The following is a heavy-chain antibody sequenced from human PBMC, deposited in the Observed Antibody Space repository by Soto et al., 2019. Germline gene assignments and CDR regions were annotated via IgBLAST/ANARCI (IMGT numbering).Heavy chain of an antibody. CDR1: GGSISSYY. J-gene: IGHJ5*02. CDR3: ARGSDYYGSGSYYNVGMDWFDP. Sequence: PSETLSLNCTVSGGSISSYYWSWIRQPPGKGLEWIGYIYYSGSTNYNPSLKSRAAISVDTSKNRFSLRLSSVPAADAAVYYCARGSDYYGSGSYYNVGMDWFDPWGQGTLVTVSS. D-gene: IGHD3-10*01. V-gene: IGHV4-59*01. CDR2: IYYSGST.